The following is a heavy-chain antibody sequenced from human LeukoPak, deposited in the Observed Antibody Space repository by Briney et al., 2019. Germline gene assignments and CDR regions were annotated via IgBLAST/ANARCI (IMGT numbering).Heavy chain of an antibody. CDR3: AKRSAYYDSRGYYFPFEY. CDR2: ISSSSSYI. V-gene: IGHV3-21*04. J-gene: IGHJ4*02. CDR1: GFTFSTYT. Sequence: GGSLRLSCAASGFTFSTYTMNWVRQAPGKGLEWVSSISSSSSYIYYADSLKGRFTISRDNAKKSLYLQMNSLRAEDTAVYYCAKRSAYYDSRGYYFPFEYWGQGTLVTVSS. D-gene: IGHD3-22*01.